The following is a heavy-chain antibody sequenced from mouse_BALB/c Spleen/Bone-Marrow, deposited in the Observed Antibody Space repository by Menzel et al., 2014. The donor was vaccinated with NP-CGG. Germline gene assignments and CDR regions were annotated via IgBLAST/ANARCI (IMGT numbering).Heavy chain of an antibody. V-gene: IGHV1-9*01. J-gene: IGHJ2*01. CDR1: GYTFTTYW. CDR2: ILPGSGTT. Sequence: VQLQESGAELMKPGASVKISCKATGYTFTTYWIEWVKQRPGHGLEWIGEILPGSGTTNYNEKFKSKATLTVDKSSSTAYMQLSSLTSEDSAVYYCARGGFDYWGQGTTLTVSS. CDR3: ARGGFDY.